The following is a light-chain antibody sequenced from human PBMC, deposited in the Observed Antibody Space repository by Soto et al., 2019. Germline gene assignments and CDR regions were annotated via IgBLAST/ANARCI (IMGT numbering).Light chain of an antibody. CDR1: QRVLYSSNNKNY. CDR3: QQYYSTPRT. J-gene: IGKJ3*01. V-gene: IGKV4-1*01. Sequence: DIVMTQSPDSLAVSLGERATINCKSSQRVLYSSNNKNYLAWYQQKPGQPPKLLIYWASTRESGVPDRFSGSGSGTDFTLTISSLPAEDVAVYYCQQYYSTPRTFGPGTKVDIK. CDR2: WAS.